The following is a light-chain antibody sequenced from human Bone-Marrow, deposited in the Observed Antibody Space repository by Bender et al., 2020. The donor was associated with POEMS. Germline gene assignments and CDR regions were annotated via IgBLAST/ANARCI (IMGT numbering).Light chain of an antibody. CDR1: SDDVGTYTH. CDR3: CSYAGSSTWV. CDR2: DVT. J-gene: IGLJ3*02. Sequence: QSALTQPHSVSGSPGQSVTISCTGTSDDVGTYTHVSWYQQHPGESPKLIIYDVTKRPSGLSNRFSGSKSDSTAFLTISGLQAEDEADYYCCSYAGSSTWVFGGGTKLTVL. V-gene: IGLV2-23*02.